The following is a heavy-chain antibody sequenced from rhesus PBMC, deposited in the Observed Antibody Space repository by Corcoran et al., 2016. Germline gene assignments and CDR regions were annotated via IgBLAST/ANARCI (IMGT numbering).Heavy chain of an antibody. Sequence: QVQLQESGPGLVKPSETLSLTCAVSGGSISSSNWWSWIRQPPGKGLEGIGYISGRSGGTAYNPSLKSRVTISTDTSKNQFSLKLSSVTTADTAVYYCARTSKDYYGSGYIDYWGQGVLVTVSS. J-gene: IGHJ4*01. CDR3: ARTSKDYYGSGYIDY. V-gene: IGHV4-65*01. CDR1: GGSISSSNW. D-gene: IGHD3-28*01. CDR2: ISGRSGGT.